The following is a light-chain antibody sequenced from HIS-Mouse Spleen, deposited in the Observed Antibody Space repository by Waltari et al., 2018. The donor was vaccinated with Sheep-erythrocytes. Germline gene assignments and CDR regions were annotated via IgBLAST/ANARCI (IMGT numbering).Light chain of an antibody. V-gene: IGLV3-1*01. J-gene: IGLJ2*01. CDR3: QAWDSSTAYVV. Sequence: SYELTQPPSVSVSPGQTASITCSGHKSGDTYACWYQQKPGQSPVLVIYQDSKRPSGIPERFSGSNSGNTATLTISGTQAMDEADYYCQAWDSSTAYVVFGGGTKLTVL. CDR1: KSGDTY. CDR2: QDS.